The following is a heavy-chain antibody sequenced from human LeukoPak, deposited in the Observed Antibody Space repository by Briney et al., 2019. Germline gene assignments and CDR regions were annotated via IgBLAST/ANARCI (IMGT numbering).Heavy chain of an antibody. CDR3: ARSEEMAALFDY. V-gene: IGHV4-61*02. D-gene: IGHD5-24*01. Sequence: ASETLSLTCTVSGGSISSGSYYWSWIRQPAGKGLEWIGRIYTSGSTNYNPSLKSRVTISVDTSKNQFSLKLSSVTAADTAVYYCARSEEMAALFDYWGQGTLVTVSS. CDR2: IYTSGST. CDR1: GGSISSGSYY. J-gene: IGHJ4*02.